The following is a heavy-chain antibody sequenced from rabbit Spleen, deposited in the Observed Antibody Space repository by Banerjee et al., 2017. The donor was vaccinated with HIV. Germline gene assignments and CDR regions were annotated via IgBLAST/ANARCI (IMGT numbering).Heavy chain of an antibody. CDR1: GFSFSDRDV. CDR3: ARDLAGAIGWNFSL. CDR2: INTATGKG. J-gene: IGHJ4*01. V-gene: IGHV1S45*01. Sequence: QEQLEESGGGLVKPEGSLTLTCTVSGFSFSDRDVMCWVRQAPGKGLEWIACINTATGKGVHASWAKGRFTISKTSSTTVTLQMTSLTAADTATYFCARDLAGAIGWNFSLWGPGTLVTVS. D-gene: IGHD4-1*01.